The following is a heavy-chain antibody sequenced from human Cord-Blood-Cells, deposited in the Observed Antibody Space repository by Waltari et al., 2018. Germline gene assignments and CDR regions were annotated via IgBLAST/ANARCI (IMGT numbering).Heavy chain of an antibody. CDR1: GYTPTELS. Sequence: QVQLVQSGAEVKKPGASVQASCKVPGYTPTELSMHWVRQAPGKGLEWMGGFDPEDGETIYAQKFQGRGTMTEDTSTDTAYMELSSLRSEDTAVYYCATVPIAAAPFWGQGTLVTVSS. V-gene: IGHV1-24*01. J-gene: IGHJ4*02. CDR3: ATVPIAAAPF. CDR2: FDPEDGET. D-gene: IGHD6-13*01.